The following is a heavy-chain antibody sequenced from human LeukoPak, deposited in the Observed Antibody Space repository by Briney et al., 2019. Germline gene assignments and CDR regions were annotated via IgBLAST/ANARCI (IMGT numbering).Heavy chain of an antibody. Sequence: PGGSLRLSCAASGFTFSSYAMSWVRQAPGKGLEWVSAISGSGGSTYYADSVKGRFTISRDNSKNTLYLQMNSLRAEDTAVYYCAITLVYDSSYYFDYWGQGTLVTVSS. J-gene: IGHJ4*02. CDR1: GFTFSSYA. V-gene: IGHV3-23*01. D-gene: IGHD3-22*01. CDR3: AITLVYDSSYYFDY. CDR2: ISGSGGST.